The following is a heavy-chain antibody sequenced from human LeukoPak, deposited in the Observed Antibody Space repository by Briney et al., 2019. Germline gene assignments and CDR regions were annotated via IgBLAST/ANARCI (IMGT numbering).Heavy chain of an antibody. CDR2: ISSTSSTI. CDR3: ARDFYVGGNSSR. J-gene: IGHJ4*02. D-gene: IGHD4-23*01. Sequence: GSLRLSCAVSGFTFNTYSMNWVRQAPGKGLEWVSYISSTSSTIHYADSVKGRFTISRDNAKSSLYLQMNSLRAEDTAVYYCARDFYVGGNSSRWGQGTLVTVSS. CDR1: GFTFNTYS. V-gene: IGHV3-48*01.